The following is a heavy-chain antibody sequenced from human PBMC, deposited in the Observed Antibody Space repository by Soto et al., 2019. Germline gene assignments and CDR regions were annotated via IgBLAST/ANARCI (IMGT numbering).Heavy chain of an antibody. CDR2: VNPIVGMS. CDR3: ATSYGSGSTHFDY. V-gene: IGHV1-69*02. D-gene: IGHD3-10*01. Sequence: QVQLVQSGAEVKKPGSSVKVSCKDSGGTFNSYTINWVRQAPGQRLEWVGRVNPIVGMSTFAQKFQGRVTMTADKSTSIAYMDLYSLKSEDTAVYYCATSYGSGSTHFDYWGQGTLVTVSS. CDR1: GGTFNSYT. J-gene: IGHJ4*02.